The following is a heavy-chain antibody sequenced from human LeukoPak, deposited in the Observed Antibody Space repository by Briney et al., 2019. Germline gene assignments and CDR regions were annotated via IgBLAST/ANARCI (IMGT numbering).Heavy chain of an antibody. CDR2: IYSGGST. J-gene: IGHJ4*02. CDR1: GFTVSSNY. V-gene: IGHV3-66*01. Sequence: GGSLRLSCAASGFTVSSNYMSWVRQAPGKGLEWVSVIYSGGSTYYADSVKGRFTISRDNSKNTLYLQMNSLRAEDTAVFYCARKRGFSYGPFDYWGRGTLVTVSS. D-gene: IGHD5-18*01. CDR3: ARKRGFSYGPFDY.